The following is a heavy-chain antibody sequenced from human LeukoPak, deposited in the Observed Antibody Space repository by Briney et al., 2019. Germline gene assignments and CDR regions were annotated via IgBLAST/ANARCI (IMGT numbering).Heavy chain of an antibody. CDR1: GFSFGSYG. CDR2: ISHEGSKT. D-gene: IGHD3-10*01. J-gene: IGHJ4*02. V-gene: IGHV3-30*18. Sequence: GSLRLSCAASGFSFGSYGIHWVRQAPGKGLEWVAVISHEGSKTYYADSVKGRFTISRDNSKNMVYLQMNSLTIEDTAVYYCAKGGGELGSGSLDYWGQGTLVTVSS. CDR3: AKGGGELGSGSLDY.